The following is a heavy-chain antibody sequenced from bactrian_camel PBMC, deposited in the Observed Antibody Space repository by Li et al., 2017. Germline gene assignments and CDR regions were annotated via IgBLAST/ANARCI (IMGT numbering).Heavy chain of an antibody. V-gene: IGHV3S40*01. CDR3: AASVPGGCWYGADFRY. CDR1: GWRHSSGVC. J-gene: IGHJ6*01. CDR2: IDSDGGAT. D-gene: IGHD6*01. Sequence: DVQLVESGGGSVQAGGSLRLSCVASGWRHSSGVCAGWFRQAPGKGLEWVSTIDSDGGATYYGDSVKGRFTISRDNAKNTLYLQMNSLKPEDTAMYYCAASVPGGCWYGADFRYWGQGTQVTVSS.